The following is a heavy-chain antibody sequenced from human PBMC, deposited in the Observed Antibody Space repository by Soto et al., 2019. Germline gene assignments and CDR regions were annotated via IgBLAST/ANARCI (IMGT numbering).Heavy chain of an antibody. CDR1: GYIFSKYW. D-gene: IGHD6-6*01. CDR3: VVYSSSSGRHFDY. CDR2: IYPGDSDT. J-gene: IGHJ4*02. V-gene: IGHV5-51*01. Sequence: GESLKISCKSSGYIFSKYWIGWVRQMPGKGLEWMGIIYPGDSDTRYSPSFQGQVTISADKSITTAYLQWRSLKASDTAIYYCVVYSSSSGRHFDYWGQGTLVTISS.